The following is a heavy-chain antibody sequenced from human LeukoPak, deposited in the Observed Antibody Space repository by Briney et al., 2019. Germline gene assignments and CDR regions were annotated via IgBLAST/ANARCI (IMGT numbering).Heavy chain of an antibody. D-gene: IGHD4-17*01. CDR1: GYTFTGYY. CDR3: ARDGGDYINYFDY. J-gene: IGHJ4*02. CDR2: INPNSGGT. V-gene: IGHV1-2*02. Sequence: ASVKVSCKASGYTFTGYYMHWVRQAPGQGLEWMGWINPNSGGTNYAQKFQGRVTMTKDTSISKAYMELSRLRSDDTAVYYCARDGGDYINYFDYWGQGTLVTVSS.